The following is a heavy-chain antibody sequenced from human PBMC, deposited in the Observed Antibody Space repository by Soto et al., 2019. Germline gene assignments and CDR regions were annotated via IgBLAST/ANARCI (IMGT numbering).Heavy chain of an antibody. D-gene: IGHD4-4*01. CDR1: GGSVSRDSNF. J-gene: IGHJ4*02. CDR3: ARGYSHYAH. V-gene: IGHV4-61*01. Sequence: SETLSLTCTVSGGSVSRDSNFWSWIRQPPGKGLEWIGYTYYSGPSRYNPSLESRVTISIDSSKNQVSLTLTSVTAADTAVYYCARGYSHYAHWGRGTLVTVSS. CDR2: TYYSGPS.